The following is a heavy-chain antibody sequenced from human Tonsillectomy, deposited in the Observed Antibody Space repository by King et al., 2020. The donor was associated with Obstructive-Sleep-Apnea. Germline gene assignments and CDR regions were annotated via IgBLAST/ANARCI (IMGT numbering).Heavy chain of an antibody. CDR3: ARAMPWGHYSPRQYDY. CDR2: IYYSGST. J-gene: IGHJ4*02. Sequence: QLQESGPGLVKPSQTLSLTCTVSGGSISSSAYYWNWIRQHPGKDLEWIGYIYYSGSTYYNPSLKSRVTISIDTSKNQFSLKLTSLTAADTAVYYCARAMPWGHYSPRQYDYWGQGTLVTVSS. CDR1: GGSISSSAYY. V-gene: IGHV4-31*03. D-gene: IGHD3-16*01.